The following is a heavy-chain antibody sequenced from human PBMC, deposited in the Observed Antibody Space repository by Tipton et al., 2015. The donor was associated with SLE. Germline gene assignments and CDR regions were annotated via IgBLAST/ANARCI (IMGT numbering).Heavy chain of an antibody. V-gene: IGHV4-34*01. J-gene: IGHJ4*02. CDR1: GGSFSDYY. D-gene: IGHD3-16*02. Sequence: TLSLTCAVYGGSFSDYYWSWIRQPPGKGLEWIGEINHSGGTNYNPSLKSRVTISVDTSKNQFSLKLNSVTAADTAVYYCARHSLPSGISFGGVIVGGLNYWGQGARVTVSS. CDR2: INHSGGT. CDR3: ARHSLPSGISFGGVIVGGLNY.